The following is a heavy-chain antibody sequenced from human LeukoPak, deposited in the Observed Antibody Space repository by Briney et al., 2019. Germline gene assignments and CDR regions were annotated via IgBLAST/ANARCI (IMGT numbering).Heavy chain of an antibody. D-gene: IGHD2-15*01. CDR3: AKDLLPQPYYYYMDV. CDR2: INSDGSST. Sequence: PGGSLRLSCAASGFTFSSYWMHWVRQAPGKGLGWVSRINSDGSSTSYADSVKGRFTISRDNSKNTLYLQMNSLRAEDTAIYYCAKDLLPQPYYYYMDVWGKGTTVTVSS. CDR1: GFTFSSYW. V-gene: IGHV3-74*01. J-gene: IGHJ6*03.